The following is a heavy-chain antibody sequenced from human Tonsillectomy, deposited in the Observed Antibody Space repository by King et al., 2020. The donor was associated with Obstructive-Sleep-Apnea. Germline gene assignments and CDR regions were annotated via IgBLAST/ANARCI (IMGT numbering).Heavy chain of an antibody. D-gene: IGHD3-10*01. CDR1: GFTFGDYY. CDR3: ARGMQTFDP. J-gene: IGHJ5*02. Sequence: VQLVESGGDLVKPGGSLRLTCAASGFTFGDYYMTWIRQAPGRGLEWVSYISGSGTTIYYADSVRGRFAISRDNTKNSLFLQMDSLRVEDTAVYYCARGMQTFDPWGQGTLVTVSS. V-gene: IGHV3-11*01. CDR2: ISGSGTTI.